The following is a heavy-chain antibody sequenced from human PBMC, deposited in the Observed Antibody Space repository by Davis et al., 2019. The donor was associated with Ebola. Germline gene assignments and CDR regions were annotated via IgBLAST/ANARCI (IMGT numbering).Heavy chain of an antibody. V-gene: IGHV4-39*07. CDR2: INHSGST. D-gene: IGHD2-15*01. CDR3: ARGRVVVVAAKPYYYYGMDV. Sequence: MPSETLSLTCTVSGGSISSSSYYWGWIRQPPGKGLEWIGEINHSGSTNYNPSLKSRVTISVDTSKNQFSLKLSSVTAADTAVYYCARGRVVVVAAKPYYYYGMDVWGQGTTVTVSS. J-gene: IGHJ6*02. CDR1: GGSISSSSYY.